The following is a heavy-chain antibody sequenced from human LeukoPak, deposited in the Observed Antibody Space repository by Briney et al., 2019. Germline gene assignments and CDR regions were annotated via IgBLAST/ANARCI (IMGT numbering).Heavy chain of an antibody. V-gene: IGHV5-51*01. CDR1: GYSFTSYW. D-gene: IGHD3-22*01. CDR2: IYPGDSDT. Sequence: GESLKISCKGSGYSFTSYWIGWVRQMPGKGLEWMGIIYPGDSDTRYSPSFQGQVTISADKSISTAYLQWSSLKASDTAMYYCARLQGGRYYYDSSGYPDYWGQGTLVTVSS. J-gene: IGHJ4*02. CDR3: ARLQGGRYYYDSSGYPDY.